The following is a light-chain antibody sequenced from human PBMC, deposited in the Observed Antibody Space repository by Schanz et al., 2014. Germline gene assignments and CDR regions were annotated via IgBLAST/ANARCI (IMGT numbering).Light chain of an antibody. CDR1: QSVSSN. V-gene: IGKV3D-15*01. CDR3: QQSDNLPH. Sequence: EIVLTQSPATLSVSPGERATLSCRASQSVSSNLAWYQHKPGQAPRLLIYDASKRAPGIPARFSGSGSGTDFTLTISSLQPEDIATYYCQQSDNLPHFGGGTKVESK. J-gene: IGKJ4*01. CDR2: DAS.